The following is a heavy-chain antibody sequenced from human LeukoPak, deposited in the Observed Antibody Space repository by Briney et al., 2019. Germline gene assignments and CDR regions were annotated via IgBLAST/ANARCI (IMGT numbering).Heavy chain of an antibody. Sequence: GSLRLSCAASGFTFSSYAMSWVRQAPGKGLEWVSAISGSGGSTYYADSVKGRFTISRDNSKNTLYLQMSSLRAEDTAVYYCAKAQVYYDILTGQDKYYFDYWGQGTLVTVSS. CDR3: AKAQVYYDILTGQDKYYFDY. J-gene: IGHJ4*02. CDR1: GFTFSSYA. CDR2: ISGSGGST. D-gene: IGHD3-9*01. V-gene: IGHV3-23*01.